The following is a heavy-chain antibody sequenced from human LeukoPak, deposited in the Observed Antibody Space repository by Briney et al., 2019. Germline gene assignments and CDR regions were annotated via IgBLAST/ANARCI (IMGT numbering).Heavy chain of an antibody. CDR3: ARSSGDYDFAFDI. V-gene: IGHV1-2*02. J-gene: IGHJ3*02. CDR1: GYTFTGYY. CDR2: INPNSGGT. D-gene: IGHD4-17*01. Sequence: ASVKVSCKASGYTFTGYYMHWVRQAPGQGLEWMGWINPNSGGTNYAQKFQGRVTMTRDTSISTAYMEQSRLRSDDTAVYYCARSSGDYDFAFDIWGQGTMVTVSS.